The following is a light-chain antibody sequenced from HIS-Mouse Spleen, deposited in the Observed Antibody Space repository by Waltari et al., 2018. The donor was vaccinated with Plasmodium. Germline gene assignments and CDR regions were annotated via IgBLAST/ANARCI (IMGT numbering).Light chain of an antibody. Sequence: SYELTQPPSVSVSPGQTARITCSGDALPKKYAYWYQQKPGQAPVLVIYKDSERPSGIPGRFSGSSSGTTVTLTISGVQAEDEADYYCQSADSSGTYVFGTGTKVTVL. J-gene: IGLJ1*01. CDR2: KDS. CDR1: ALPKKY. V-gene: IGLV3-25*03. CDR3: QSADSSGTYV.